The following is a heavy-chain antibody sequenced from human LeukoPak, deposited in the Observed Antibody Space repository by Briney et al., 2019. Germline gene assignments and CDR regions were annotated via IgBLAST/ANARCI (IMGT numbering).Heavy chain of an antibody. CDR3: ARDYCSSTSCLFDY. CDR2: INPNSGDT. J-gene: IGHJ4*02. D-gene: IGHD2-2*01. CDR1: GYTFTGYH. Sequence: AASVKVSCKASGYTFTGYHMYWVRQAPGQGLEWMGRINPNSGDTNYAQKFQGRVTMTRDTSISTAYMELSRLRSDDTAVYYCARDYCSSTSCLFDYWGQGTLVTVSS. V-gene: IGHV1-2*06.